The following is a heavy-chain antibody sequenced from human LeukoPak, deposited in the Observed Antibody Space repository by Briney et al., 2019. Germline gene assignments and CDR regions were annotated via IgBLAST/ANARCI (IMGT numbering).Heavy chain of an antibody. CDR1: GGTFSSYA. D-gene: IGHD5-18*01. CDR2: IIPIFGTA. V-gene: IGHV1-69*13. J-gene: IGHJ4*02. Sequence: SVKVSCKASGGTFSSYAISWVRQAPGQGLEWMGGIIPIFGTANYAQKFRGRVTITADESTSTAYMELSSLRSEDTAVYYCARLDTAMGDIDYWGQGTLVTVSS. CDR3: ARLDTAMGDIDY.